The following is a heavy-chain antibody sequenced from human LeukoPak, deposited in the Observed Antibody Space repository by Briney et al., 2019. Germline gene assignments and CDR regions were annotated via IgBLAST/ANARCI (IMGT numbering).Heavy chain of an antibody. D-gene: IGHD3-10*01. Sequence: SDTLSLTCTVSGGSISSVGYYWSWIRQHPGKGLEWIGYIYYSGSTYYNPSLKSRVTISVDTSKNQFSLKLSSVTAADTAVYYCARDAKGGLGFDYWGQGTLVTVSS. J-gene: IGHJ4*02. CDR3: ARDAKGGLGFDY. CDR2: IYYSGST. CDR1: GGSISSVGYY. V-gene: IGHV4-31*03.